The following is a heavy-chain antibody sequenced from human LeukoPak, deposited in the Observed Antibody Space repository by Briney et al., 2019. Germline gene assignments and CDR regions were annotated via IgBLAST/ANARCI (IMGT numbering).Heavy chain of an antibody. J-gene: IGHJ5*02. V-gene: IGHV4-59*08. CDR2: IYYSGDT. CDR1: GGSISSYN. CDR3: SGASSSRWEDWFDP. D-gene: IGHD6-13*01. Sequence: PSETLSLTCTVSGGSISSYNWNWLRQPPGKGLEWVGYIYYSGDTNYNPSFDSRVTISLDTSNNTFSLKLRSLTTADTAVSYCSGASSSRWEDWFDPWGQGTLVTVSS.